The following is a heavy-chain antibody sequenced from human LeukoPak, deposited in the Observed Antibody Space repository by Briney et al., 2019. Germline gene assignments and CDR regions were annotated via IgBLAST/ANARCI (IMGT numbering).Heavy chain of an antibody. CDR1: GYTFTGYY. J-gene: IGHJ6*02. CDR3: ARGILGYYGSDYYYGMDV. V-gene: IGHV1-2*02. CDR2: INPNSGGT. Sequence: ASVKVSCKASGYTFTGYYMHWVRQAPGQGLEWMGWINPNSGGTNYAQKFQGRVTMTRDTSISTAYMELSRLRSDDTAVYYCARGILGYYGSDYYYGMDVWGQGTTVTVSS. D-gene: IGHD3-10*01.